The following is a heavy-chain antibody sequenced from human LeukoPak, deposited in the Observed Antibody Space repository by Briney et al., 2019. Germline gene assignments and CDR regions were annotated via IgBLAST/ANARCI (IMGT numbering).Heavy chain of an antibody. Sequence: GGSLRLSCAASGFTFSSYAMSWVRQAPGKGLEWVSAISGRGGTTYYADSVKGRFTISGDNSKNALYLQMNSLRAEDTAVYYCAREDLTFGGVSIDYWGQGTLVTVSS. V-gene: IGHV3-23*01. CDR2: ISGRGGTT. CDR3: AREDLTFGGVSIDY. J-gene: IGHJ4*02. CDR1: GFTFSSYA. D-gene: IGHD3-16*01.